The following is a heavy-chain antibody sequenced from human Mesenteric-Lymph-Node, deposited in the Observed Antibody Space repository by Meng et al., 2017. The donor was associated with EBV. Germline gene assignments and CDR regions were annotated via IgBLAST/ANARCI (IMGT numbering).Heavy chain of an antibody. CDR1: GYTFINYD. J-gene: IGHJ4*02. CDR3: VRAFYGGNSDF. V-gene: IGHV1-8*01. D-gene: IGHD4-23*01. CDR2: MNPNSGNT. Sequence: QVQLVQSGAEVKKHGASVKVSCKASGYTFINYDINWVRQAPGRGLEWMGWMNPNSGNTAYAQKFQGRVSMTRSTSITTAYMELTGLRSDDTAVYYCVRAFYGGNSDFWGQGTLVTVSS.